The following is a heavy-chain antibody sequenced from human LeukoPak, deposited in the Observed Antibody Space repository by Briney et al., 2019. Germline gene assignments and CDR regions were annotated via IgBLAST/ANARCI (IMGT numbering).Heavy chain of an antibody. CDR1: GYTFTSYG. Sequence: ASVKVSCKASGYTFTSYGISWVRQAPGQGLEWMGWISAYNGNTNYAQKLQGRVTMTTDTSTSTAYMELRSLRSDDTAVYCCARDTSIAAPYYYYYGMDVWGQGTTVTVSS. CDR2: ISAYNGNT. D-gene: IGHD6-6*01. J-gene: IGHJ6*02. CDR3: ARDTSIAAPYYYYYGMDV. V-gene: IGHV1-18*01.